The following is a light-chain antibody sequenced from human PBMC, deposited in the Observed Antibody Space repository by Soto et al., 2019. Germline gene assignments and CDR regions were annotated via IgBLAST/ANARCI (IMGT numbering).Light chain of an antibody. CDR1: QSIANR. CDR2: GAS. J-gene: IGKJ4*01. CDR3: QQYNNWLALT. V-gene: IGKV3-15*01. Sequence: EIVMTQSPATLSVSPGERATLSCRASQSIANRLAWYQQKPGQAPWLLIYGASTRATGVPARFSGSGSGTEFTLTISSLQSEDFAVYYCQQYNNWLALTFGGGTKVEIK.